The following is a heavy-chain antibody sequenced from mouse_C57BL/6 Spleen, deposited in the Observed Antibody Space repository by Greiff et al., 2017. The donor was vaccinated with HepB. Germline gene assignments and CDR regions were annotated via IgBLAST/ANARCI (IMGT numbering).Heavy chain of an antibody. CDR1: GYTFTEYT. Sequence: VPLQQSGAELVKPGASVKLSCKASGYTFTEYTIHWVKQRSGQGLEWIGWFYTGSGSIKYNEKFKDKATLTADKSSSTVYMELSRLTSEDAAVYFCARHSFYYGNYDAMDYWGQGTSVTVSS. J-gene: IGHJ4*01. CDR2: FYTGSGSI. CDR3: ARHSFYYGNYDAMDY. V-gene: IGHV1-62-2*01. D-gene: IGHD2-1*01.